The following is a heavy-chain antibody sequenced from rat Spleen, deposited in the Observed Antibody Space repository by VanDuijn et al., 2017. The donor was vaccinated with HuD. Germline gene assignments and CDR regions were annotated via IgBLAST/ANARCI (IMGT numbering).Heavy chain of an antibody. D-gene: IGHD5-1*01. Sequence: EVRLVESGGGLVQPGRSLKLSCEASGFTFSNFGMHWIRQAPTKGLEWVASISPSGAISNYRDSVQGRFTISRDKAKSTLYLQMDSLRSEDTATYYCARGGSSSFAYWGQGVMVTVSS. J-gene: IGHJ2*01. CDR3: ARGGSSSFAY. CDR2: ISPSGAIS. CDR1: GFTFSNFG. V-gene: IGHV5-19*01.